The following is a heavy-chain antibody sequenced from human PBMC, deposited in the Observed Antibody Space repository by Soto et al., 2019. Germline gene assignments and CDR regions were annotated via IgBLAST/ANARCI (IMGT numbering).Heavy chain of an antibody. D-gene: IGHD2-2*01. CDR3: ARGFRDIVLVPAAIPPPAYYYGMDV. J-gene: IGHJ6*02. Sequence: PGGSLRLSCAASGFTFSSFSMNWVRQAPGKGLEWVAVISYDGSNKYYADSVKGRFTISRDNSKNTLYLQMNSLRAEDTAVYYCARGFRDIVLVPAAIPPPAYYYGMDVWGQGTTVTVS. CDR2: ISYDGSNK. V-gene: IGHV3-30*03. CDR1: GFTFSSFS.